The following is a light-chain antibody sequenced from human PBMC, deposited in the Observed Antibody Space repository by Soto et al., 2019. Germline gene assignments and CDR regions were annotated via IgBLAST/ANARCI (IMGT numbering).Light chain of an antibody. Sequence: EVVMTQSPATLSASPGERVILSCRASQNIGSNLAWYQQKPGQAPRLLIYGASTRATGIPARFSGSGSGTEFTLTISSLQSEDFAVYYCQQYNNWPRTFGQGTK. CDR1: QNIGSN. J-gene: IGKJ1*01. CDR2: GAS. CDR3: QQYNNWPRT. V-gene: IGKV3-15*01.